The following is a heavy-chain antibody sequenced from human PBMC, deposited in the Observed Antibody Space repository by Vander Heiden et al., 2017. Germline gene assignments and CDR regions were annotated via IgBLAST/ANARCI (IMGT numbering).Heavy chain of an antibody. V-gene: IGHV4-4*07. J-gene: IGHJ5*02. D-gene: IGHD4-17*01. Sequence: QVRLQESGPGLIKASETLSLTCSVSNGSIDGFYWSWIRQSAKTGLEWIGRLHSRGGANHNPSLQGRVPMSIGSSQNQFSLKMTSVTAADTAVYFCAKHGDNFSFAFDPWGQGILVTVSS. CDR3: AKHGDNFSFAFDP. CDR1: NGSIDGFY. CDR2: LHSRGGA.